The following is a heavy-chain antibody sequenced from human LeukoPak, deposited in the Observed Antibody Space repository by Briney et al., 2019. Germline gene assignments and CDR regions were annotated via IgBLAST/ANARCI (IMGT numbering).Heavy chain of an antibody. CDR3: ARNDYGDYGGPAEYFQH. CDR2: IYYSGST. J-gene: IGHJ1*01. Sequence: SETLSLTCTVSGGSISSSSYYWGWIRQPPGKGLEWIGSIYYSGSTYYNPSLKSRVTISVDTSKNQFSLKLSSVTAADTAVYYCARNDYGDYGGPAEYFQHWGQGTLVTVSS. CDR1: GGSISSSSYY. D-gene: IGHD4-17*01. V-gene: IGHV4-39*07.